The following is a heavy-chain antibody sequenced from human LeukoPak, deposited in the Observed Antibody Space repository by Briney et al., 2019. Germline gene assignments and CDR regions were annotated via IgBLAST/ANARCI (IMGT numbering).Heavy chain of an antibody. CDR1: GGSLSSYY. Sequence: SETLSLTCTVSGGSLSSYYWSWIRQPAGKGLEWIGRIYTSGSTNYNPSLKSRVTMSVDTSKNQFSLKLSSVTAADTAVYYCARGLMVATIYYFDYWGQGTLVTVSS. V-gene: IGHV4-4*07. J-gene: IGHJ4*02. CDR3: ARGLMVATIYYFDY. D-gene: IGHD5-12*01. CDR2: IYTSGST.